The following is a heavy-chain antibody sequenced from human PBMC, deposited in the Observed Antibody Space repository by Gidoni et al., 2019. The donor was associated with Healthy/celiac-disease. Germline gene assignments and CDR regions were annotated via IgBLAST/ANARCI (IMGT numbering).Heavy chain of an antibody. Sequence: QVQLQESGPGLVKPSETLSLTCTVSGGPISSYYWSWIRQPPGKGLEWIGYIYYSGSTNYNPSLKSRVTISVDTSKNQFSLKLSSVTAADTAVYYCARWGKGSSTSWFDYWGQGTLVTVSS. D-gene: IGHD2-2*01. CDR1: GGPISSYY. J-gene: IGHJ4*02. V-gene: IGHV4-59*01. CDR2: IYYSGST. CDR3: ARWGKGSSTSWFDY.